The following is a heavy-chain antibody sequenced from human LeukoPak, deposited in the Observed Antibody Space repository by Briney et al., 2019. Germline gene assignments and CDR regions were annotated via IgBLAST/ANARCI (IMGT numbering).Heavy chain of an antibody. CDR1: GFTFSSYS. D-gene: IGHD3-10*01. J-gene: IGHJ4*02. CDR2: ITRSSIYI. CDR3: AKGIRMVRGVISF. V-gene: IGHV3-21*04. Sequence: GGSLRLSCAASGFTFSSYSMTWVRQAPGKGLEWVSSITRSSIYIYYADSVKGRFTISRDNSKNTLYLQMNSLRAEDTAVYYCAKGIRMVRGVISFWGQGTLVTVSS.